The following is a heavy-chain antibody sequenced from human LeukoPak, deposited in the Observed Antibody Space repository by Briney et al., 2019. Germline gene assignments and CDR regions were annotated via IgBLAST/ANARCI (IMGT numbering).Heavy chain of an antibody. D-gene: IGHD2-15*01. CDR2: IYHSGST. CDR3: ATRANIVVVVAATEGAFDI. J-gene: IGHJ3*02. Sequence: PSETLSLTCTVSGYSISSGYYWGWIRQPPGKGLEWIGSIYHSGSTYYNPSLKSRVTISVDTSKNQFSLKLSSVTAADTAVYYCATRANIVVVVAATEGAFDIWGHGTMVTVPS. V-gene: IGHV4-38-2*02. CDR1: GYSISSGYY.